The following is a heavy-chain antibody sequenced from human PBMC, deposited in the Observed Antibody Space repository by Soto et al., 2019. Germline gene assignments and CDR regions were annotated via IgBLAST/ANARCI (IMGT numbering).Heavy chain of an antibody. D-gene: IGHD2-2*01. Sequence: LSLTCAVSGGSISSGGYSWSWIRQPPGKGLEWIGYIYHSGSTYYNPSLKSRVTISVDRSKNQFSLKLSSVTAADTAVYYCARSSLVPAATLYFDYWGQGTLVTVSS. CDR1: GGSISSGGYS. CDR3: ARSSLVPAATLYFDY. CDR2: IYHSGST. V-gene: IGHV4-30-2*01. J-gene: IGHJ4*02.